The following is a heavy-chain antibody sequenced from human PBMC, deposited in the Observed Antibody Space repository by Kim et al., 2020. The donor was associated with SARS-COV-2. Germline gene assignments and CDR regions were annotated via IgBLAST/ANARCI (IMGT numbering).Heavy chain of an antibody. V-gene: IGHV4-39*01. J-gene: IGHJ4*02. Sequence: SLKSRVTIYVDTSKNQFSLKLSSVTAADTAVYYCARHDFAVATVDDYFDYWGQGTLVTVSS. D-gene: IGHD5-12*01. CDR3: ARHDFAVATVDDYFDY.